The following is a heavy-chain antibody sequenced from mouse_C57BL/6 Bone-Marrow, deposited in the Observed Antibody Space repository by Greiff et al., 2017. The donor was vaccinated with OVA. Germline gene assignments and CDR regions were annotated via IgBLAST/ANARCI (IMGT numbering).Heavy chain of an antibody. CDR2: ISSGSSTI. V-gene: IGHV5-17*01. D-gene: IGHD4-1*01. J-gene: IGHJ1*01. CDR1: GFTFSDYG. CDR3: ARLTGTYWYFDV. Sequence: EVKVEESGGGLVKPGGSLKLSCAASGFTFSDYGMHWVRQAPEKGLEWVAYISSGSSTIYYADTVKGRFTISRDNAKNTLFLQMTSLRSEDTAMYYCARLTGTYWYFDVWGAGTTVTVSS.